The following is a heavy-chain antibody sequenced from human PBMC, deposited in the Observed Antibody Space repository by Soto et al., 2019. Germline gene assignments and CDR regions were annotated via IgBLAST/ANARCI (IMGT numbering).Heavy chain of an antibody. D-gene: IGHD2-2*02. CDR2: ISGSNGRT. CDR3: ARELDIVVVPSAISY. Sequence: AGGSLRLSCAASGFTFRTYAMNWVRQAPGKGLEWVSTISGSNGRTYYADSVKGRFTISRDNSKDTLFLQMNSLRAEDTAIYYCARELDIVVVPSAISYWGQGTLVTVSS. V-gene: IGHV3-23*01. J-gene: IGHJ4*02. CDR1: GFTFRTYA.